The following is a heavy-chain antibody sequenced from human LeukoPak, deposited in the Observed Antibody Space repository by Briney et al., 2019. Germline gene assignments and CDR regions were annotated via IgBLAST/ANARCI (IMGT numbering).Heavy chain of an antibody. CDR1: GGTFSSYA. V-gene: IGHV1-69*06. Sequence: SVKVSCKASGGTFSSYAISWVRQAPGQGLEWMGGIIPIFGTANYAQKFQGRVTITADKSTSTAYMELSSLRSEDTAVYYCARRGHPWLQFDPWGQGTLVTVSS. CDR2: IIPIFGTA. J-gene: IGHJ5*02. CDR3: ARRGHPWLQFDP. D-gene: IGHD5-24*01.